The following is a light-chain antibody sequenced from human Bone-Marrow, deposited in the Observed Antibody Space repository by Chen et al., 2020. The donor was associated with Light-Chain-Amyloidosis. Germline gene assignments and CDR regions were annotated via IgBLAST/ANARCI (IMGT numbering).Light chain of an antibody. CDR1: QSVSSY. Sequence: EIVLTQSPATLSLSPGERATLSCRASQSVSSYLAWYQQKPGQAPRLLIYDASNRVTGIPDRFSGSGSGTDFTLTISSLEPEDFAVYYCQQRSNWPPLTFGQGTRLEIK. CDR2: DAS. CDR3: QQRSNWPPLT. J-gene: IGKJ5*01. V-gene: IGKV3-11*01.